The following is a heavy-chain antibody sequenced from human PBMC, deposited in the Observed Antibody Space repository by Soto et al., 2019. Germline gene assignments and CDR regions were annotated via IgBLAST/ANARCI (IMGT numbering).Heavy chain of an antibody. CDR3: AREMHDFWSGYPRNWFDP. V-gene: IGHV3-21*01. D-gene: IGHD3-3*01. CDR1: GFTFRTYT. J-gene: IGHJ5*02. Sequence: GVLRLSCISSGFTFRTYTMNWVRQAPGKGLEWVSGIRGFSPYTFYADSVKGRFTISRDNSKNTLYLQMNSLRPDDTAVYYCAREMHDFWSGYPRNWFDPWGQGTLVTVSS. CDR2: IRGFSPYT.